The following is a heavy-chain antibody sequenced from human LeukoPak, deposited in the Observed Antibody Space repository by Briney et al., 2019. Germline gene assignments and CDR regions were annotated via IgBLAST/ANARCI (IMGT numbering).Heavy chain of an antibody. D-gene: IGHD1-26*01. Sequence: GGSLRLSCAASGFTFGDYYLTWIRQAPGKGLEWVSYISSSSSDTNYADSVRGRFTISRDNAHKSLYLQMNSLRDEDTAVYYCARVGATWNFQHWGQGALVTVSS. CDR1: GFTFGDYY. J-gene: IGHJ1*01. V-gene: IGHV3-11*06. CDR3: ARVGATWNFQH. CDR2: ISSSSSDT.